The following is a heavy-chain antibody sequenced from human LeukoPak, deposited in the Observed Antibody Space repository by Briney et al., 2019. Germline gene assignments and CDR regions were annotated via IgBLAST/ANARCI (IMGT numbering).Heavy chain of an antibody. J-gene: IGHJ1*01. CDR3: ARPSSIAVAGNHFQH. D-gene: IGHD6-19*01. CDR2: INPNSGGT. V-gene: IGHV1-2*02. Sequence: GASVKVSCKASGYTFTGYYMHWVRQAPGQGLEWMGWINPNSGGTNYAQKFQGRVTMTRDTSISTAYMELSRLRSDETAVYYCARPSSIAVAGNHFQHWGQGTLVTVSS. CDR1: GYTFTGYY.